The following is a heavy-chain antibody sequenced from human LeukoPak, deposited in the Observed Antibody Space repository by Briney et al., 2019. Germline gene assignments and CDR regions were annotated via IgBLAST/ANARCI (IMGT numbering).Heavy chain of an antibody. CDR1: GFTFSTYW. V-gene: IGHV3-7*04. D-gene: IGHD6-13*01. J-gene: IGHJ4*02. Sequence: GGSLRLSCAASGFTFSTYWMSWVRQAPGRGLEWVANIKHDGSEKFYVDSVRGRFTISRDNAKNSLYLQLNSLRAEDTALYYCARITGIEAAGDYWGQVTLVTVSS. CDR2: IKHDGSEK. CDR3: ARITGIEAAGDY.